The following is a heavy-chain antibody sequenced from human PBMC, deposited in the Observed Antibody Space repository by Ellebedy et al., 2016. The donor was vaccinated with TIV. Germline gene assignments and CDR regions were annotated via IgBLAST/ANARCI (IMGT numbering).Heavy chain of an antibody. Sequence: MPSETLSLTCAVYGGSFSGYYWSRIRQPPGKGLEWIGEINHSGSTNYNPSLKSRVTISVDTSKNQFSLKLNSVTAADTAVYYCARVVWQQPVSYALDIWGQGTMVTVSS. CDR3: ARVVWQQPVSYALDI. CDR2: INHSGST. V-gene: IGHV4-34*01. D-gene: IGHD6-13*01. J-gene: IGHJ3*02. CDR1: GGSFSGYY.